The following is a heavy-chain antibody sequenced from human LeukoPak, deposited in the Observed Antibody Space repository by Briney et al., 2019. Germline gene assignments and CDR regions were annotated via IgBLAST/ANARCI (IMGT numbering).Heavy chain of an antibody. J-gene: IGHJ4*02. CDR2: ISSSSSYI. CDR1: GFTFSSYS. Sequence: GGSLRLSCAASGFTFSSYSMNWVRQAPGKGLEWVSSISSSSSYIDYAHSVRGRFTISRDNAKNSLYLQMNSLRADDTAVYYCARDRGYSSSSYVYWGQGTLVTVSS. CDR3: ARDRGYSSSSYVY. V-gene: IGHV3-21*01. D-gene: IGHD6-6*01.